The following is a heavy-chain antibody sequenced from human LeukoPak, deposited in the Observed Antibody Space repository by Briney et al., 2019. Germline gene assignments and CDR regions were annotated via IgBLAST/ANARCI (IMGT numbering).Heavy chain of an antibody. D-gene: IGHD6-6*01. CDR1: GYTFTGYY. J-gene: IGHJ4*02. Sequence: GASVKVSCKASGYTFTGYYMHWVRQAPGQGLEWMGWINPNSGGTNYAQKSQGRVTMTRDTSISTAYMELSRLRSDDTAVYYCASLQIAARTPFDYWGQGTLVTVSS. V-gene: IGHV1-2*02. CDR3: ASLQIAARTPFDY. CDR2: INPNSGGT.